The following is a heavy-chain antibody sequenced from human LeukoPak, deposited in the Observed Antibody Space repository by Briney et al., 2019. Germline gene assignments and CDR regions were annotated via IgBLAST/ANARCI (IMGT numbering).Heavy chain of an antibody. D-gene: IGHD5-18*01. CDR2: ISSSSSYI. J-gene: IGHJ4*02. V-gene: IGHV3-21*01. CDR3: ARSLGYSYGYVFDY. Sequence: AGGSLRLSCAASGFTFSSYSMNWVRQAPGKGLEWVSSISSSSSYIYYVDSVKGRFTISRDNAKNSLYLQMNSLRAEDTAVYYCARSLGYSYGYVFDYWGQGTLVTVSS. CDR1: GFTFSSYS.